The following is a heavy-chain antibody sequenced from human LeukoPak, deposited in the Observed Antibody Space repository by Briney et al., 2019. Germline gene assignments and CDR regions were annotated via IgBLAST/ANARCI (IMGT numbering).Heavy chain of an antibody. Sequence: GSLRLSCAASGFTFSSYWMSRVRQAPGKGLEWVANIKQDGSEKYYVDSVKGRFTISRDNAKNSLYLQMNSLRAEDTGVYYCARLYCSGGSCSYYFDYWGQGTLVTVSS. CDR3: ARLYCSGGSCSYYFDY. V-gene: IGHV3-7*01. D-gene: IGHD2-15*01. J-gene: IGHJ4*02. CDR2: IKQDGSEK. CDR1: GFTFSSYW.